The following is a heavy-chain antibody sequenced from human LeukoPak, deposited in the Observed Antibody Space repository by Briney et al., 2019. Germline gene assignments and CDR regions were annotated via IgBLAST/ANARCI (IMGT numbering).Heavy chain of an antibody. J-gene: IGHJ4*02. CDR1: GYSFSNYW. V-gene: IGHV5-51*01. CDR2: IYPGGSDT. CDR3: ARLRLSSSGWYQFFYY. Sequence: GESLKISCKGSGYSFSNYWVAWVRQMPGKGLEWMGIIYPGGSDTRYSPSFEGQVTMSADKSISTAYLQWSSLKASDTAIYYCARLRLSSSGWYQFFYYWGQGTLVTVSS. D-gene: IGHD6-19*01.